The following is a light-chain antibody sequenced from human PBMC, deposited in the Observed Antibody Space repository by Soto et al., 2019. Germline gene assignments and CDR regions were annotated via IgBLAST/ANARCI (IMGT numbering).Light chain of an antibody. CDR1: QATNQY. CDR3: QHLNSFPYS. V-gene: IGKV1-9*01. Sequence: DIQLTQSPPFLSASVGDRVTITCRASQATNQYLAWYQQKPGKAPKLLIYAASNLQSGVPSRFSGSGFGTEFTLTINSLQPEDSATYYCQHLNSFPYSFGPGTKLEIK. CDR2: AAS. J-gene: IGKJ2*03.